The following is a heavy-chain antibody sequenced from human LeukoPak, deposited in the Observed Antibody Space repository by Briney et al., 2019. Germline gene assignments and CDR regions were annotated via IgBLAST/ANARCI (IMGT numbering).Heavy chain of an antibody. V-gene: IGHV5-10-1*01. CDR3: ARPILTGYYSDAFDI. Sequence: PGGPLRISCKGSGYRFTSYWISWVRQMPGKGLEWMGRIDPSDSYTNYSPSFQGHVTISADKSISTAYLQWSSLKASDTAMYYCARPILTGYYSDAFDIWGQGTMVTVSS. J-gene: IGHJ3*02. CDR2: IDPSDSYT. CDR1: GYRFTSYW. D-gene: IGHD3-9*01.